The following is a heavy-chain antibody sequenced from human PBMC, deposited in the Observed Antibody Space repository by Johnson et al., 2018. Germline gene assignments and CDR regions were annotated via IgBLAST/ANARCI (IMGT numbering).Heavy chain of an antibody. CDR3: VREGWRRPEYLQY. CDR2: ISYDGSQK. V-gene: IGHV3-30*14. J-gene: IGHJ1*01. CDR1: GFSFSIYA. D-gene: IGHD3-3*01. Sequence: QVQLVQSGGGVAQPGRSXRLSCVASGFSFSIYAVHWVRQAPGKGLEWVAFISYDGSQKNYVDSVKGIFSISRDNDKNTLNLQMNSLRPEDTAVYYGVREGWRRPEYLQYWGQGTLVTVSP.